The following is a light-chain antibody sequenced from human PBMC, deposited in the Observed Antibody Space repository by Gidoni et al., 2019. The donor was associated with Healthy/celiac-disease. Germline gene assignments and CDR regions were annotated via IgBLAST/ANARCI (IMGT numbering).Light chain of an antibody. CDR1: QSVTSSY. CDR3: QQYGGSPRT. V-gene: IGKV3-20*01. CDR2: GAS. Sequence: EIVLTQSPGTLSLSPGERATLSCRASQSVTSSYLAWYQQKPGQAPRLLIYGASSRATAIPDRFSGSGSGTDFTLTISRLEPEDFAVYYCQQYGGSPRTFXGXTKVEIK. J-gene: IGKJ4*01.